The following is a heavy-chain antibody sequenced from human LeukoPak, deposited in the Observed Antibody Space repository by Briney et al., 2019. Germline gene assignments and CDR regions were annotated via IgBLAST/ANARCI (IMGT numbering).Heavy chain of an antibody. CDR2: IIPIFGTA. J-gene: IGHJ4*02. CDR3: ASYDSSGYYFDY. Sequence: SVKVSCKASGGTFSSYAISWVRQAPGRGLEWMGGIIPIFGTANYAQKFQGRVTITTDESTSTAYMELSSLRSEDTAVYYCASYDSSGYYFDYWGQGTLVTVSS. CDR1: GGTFSSYA. D-gene: IGHD3-22*01. V-gene: IGHV1-69*05.